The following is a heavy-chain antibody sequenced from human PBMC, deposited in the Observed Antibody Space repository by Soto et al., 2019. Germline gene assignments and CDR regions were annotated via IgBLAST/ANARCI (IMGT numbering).Heavy chain of an antibody. CDR3: AKSTNNWNDVGYFDY. CDR2: IIPILGIA. V-gene: IGHV1-69*02. Sequence: QVQLVQSGAEVKKPGSSVKVSCKASGGTFSSYTISWVRQAPGQGLEWMGRIIPILGIANYAQKFQGRVTITAYKYTSTAYIELSSLRSEDTAVYYCAKSTNNWNDVGYFDYWGQGTLVTLSS. CDR1: GGTFSSYT. J-gene: IGHJ4*02. D-gene: IGHD1-1*01.